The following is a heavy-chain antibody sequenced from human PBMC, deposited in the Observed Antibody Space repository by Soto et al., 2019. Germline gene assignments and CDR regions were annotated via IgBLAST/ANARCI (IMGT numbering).Heavy chain of an antibody. CDR3: ARAVMSRRPTHDAFDI. CDR1: GGTFSNNA. Sequence: ASVKVSCKASGGTFSNNAISWVRQAPGQGLEWMGGIIPISGSTSYAPKFQGRVTITADESATTAYVELSSLRSEDTAVYYCARAVMSRRPTHDAFDIWGQGTMVTVSS. J-gene: IGHJ3*02. CDR2: IIPISGST. V-gene: IGHV1-69*13.